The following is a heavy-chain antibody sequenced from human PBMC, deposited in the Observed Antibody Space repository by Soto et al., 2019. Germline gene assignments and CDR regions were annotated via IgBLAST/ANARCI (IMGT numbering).Heavy chain of an antibody. CDR2: ISSSGSTI. V-gene: IGHV3-11*01. CDR1: GFTFSDYY. Sequence: TGGSLRLSCAASGFTFSDYYMSWIRQAPGKGLEWVSYISSSGSTIYYADSVKGRFTISRDNAKNSLYLQMNSLRAEDTAVYYCAGEISPLITMIVVAPPDYWGQGTLVTVSS. D-gene: IGHD3-22*01. J-gene: IGHJ4*02. CDR3: AGEISPLITMIVVAPPDY.